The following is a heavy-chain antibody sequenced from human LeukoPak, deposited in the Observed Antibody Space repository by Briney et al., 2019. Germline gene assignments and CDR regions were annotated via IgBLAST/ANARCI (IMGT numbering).Heavy chain of an antibody. J-gene: IGHJ6*02. CDR2: ISYDGSNK. CDR1: GFTFSSYA. D-gene: IGHD3-10*01. Sequence: GRSLRLSCAASGFTFSSYAMHWVRQAPGKGLEWVAVISYDGSNKYYADSVKGRFTISRDNSKNTLYLQMNSLRAEDTAVYYCARDIIQITMARGVIITLYYYGMDVWGQGTTVTVSS. CDR3: ARDIIQITMARGVIITLYYYGMDV. V-gene: IGHV3-30*04.